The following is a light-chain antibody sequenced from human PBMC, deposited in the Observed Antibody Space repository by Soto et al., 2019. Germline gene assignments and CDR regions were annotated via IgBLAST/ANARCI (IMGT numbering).Light chain of an antibody. CDR2: INSDGSH. Sequence: QLVLTQSPSASASPGASVKLTCTLSSGHTNYAIAWHQQQPEKGPRFLMKINSDGSHSKGDGVPDRFSGSSSGAERYFTISSLQSEDEADYYFQTWGTGIVTFGGGTKLTVL. V-gene: IGLV4-69*01. J-gene: IGLJ2*01. CDR3: QTWGTGIVT. CDR1: SGHTNYA.